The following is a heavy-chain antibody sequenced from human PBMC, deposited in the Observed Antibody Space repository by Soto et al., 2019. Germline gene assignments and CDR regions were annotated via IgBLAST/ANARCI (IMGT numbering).Heavy chain of an antibody. D-gene: IGHD2-15*01. CDR1: GGSISSGDYY. CDR2: IYYSGST. CDR3: ARRGGCSGASCYSYWYFDL. J-gene: IGHJ2*01. Sequence: QVQLQESGPGLVKPSQTLSLTCTVSGGSISSGDYYWSWIRQPPGKGLEWIGYIYYSGSTYYNPSLKSRVTISVDSSKRQSSLTLSSVTTADTAVYYCARRGGCSGASCYSYWYFDLWGRGTLVTVSS. V-gene: IGHV4-30-4*01.